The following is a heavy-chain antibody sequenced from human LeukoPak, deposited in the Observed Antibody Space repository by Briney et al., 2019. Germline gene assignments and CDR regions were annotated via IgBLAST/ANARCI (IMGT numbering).Heavy chain of an antibody. CDR1: GFTFSSYS. CDR3: ARGTTGTTGGHWFDP. J-gene: IGHJ5*02. CDR2: ISSSSSYI. Sequence: GGSLRLSCAASGFTFSSYSMNWVRQAPGNGLEWVSSISSSSSYIYYADSVKGRFTISRDNAKNSLYLQMNSLRAEDTAVYYCARGTTGTTGGHWFDPWGQGTLVTVS. D-gene: IGHD1-1*01. V-gene: IGHV3-21*01.